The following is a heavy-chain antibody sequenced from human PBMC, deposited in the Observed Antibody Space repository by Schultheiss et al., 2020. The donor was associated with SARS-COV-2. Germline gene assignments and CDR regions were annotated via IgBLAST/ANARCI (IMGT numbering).Heavy chain of an antibody. D-gene: IGHD3-10*01. CDR3: VKVNEAYYYID. V-gene: IGHV3-21*01. Sequence: GESLKISCAASGFTFSSYNMNWVRQAPGKGLEWVSSISSSSSYIYYADSVKGRFSISRDNSKNTLYLQLSNLRGEDTAVYYCVKVNEAYYYIDWGQGTLVTVSS. CDR1: GFTFSSYN. CDR2: ISSSSSYI. J-gene: IGHJ4*02.